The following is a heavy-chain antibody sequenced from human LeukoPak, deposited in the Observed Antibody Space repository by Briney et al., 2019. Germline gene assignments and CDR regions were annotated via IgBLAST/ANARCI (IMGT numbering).Heavy chain of an antibody. CDR1: GGSISSSSYY. D-gene: IGHD6-13*01. Sequence: PSETLSLTCTVSGGSISSSSYYWGWIRQPPGKGLEWIGSIYYSGSTYYNPSLKSRVTISVDTSKNQFSLKLSSVTAADTAVYYCARPVGNAAADSYWYFDLWGRGTLVTVSS. CDR2: IYYSGST. V-gene: IGHV4-39*01. CDR3: ARPVGNAAADSYWYFDL. J-gene: IGHJ2*01.